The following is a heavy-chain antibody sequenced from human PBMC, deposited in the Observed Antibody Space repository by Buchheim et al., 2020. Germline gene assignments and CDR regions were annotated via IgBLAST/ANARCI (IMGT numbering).Heavy chain of an antibody. CDR1: GGSFSGYY. CDR2: INHSGST. V-gene: IGHV4-34*01. D-gene: IGHD1-14*01. Sequence: QVQLQQWGAGLLKPSETLSLTCAVYGGSFSGYYWSWIRQPPGKGLAWIGEINHSGSTNYNPSLKSRVTISVATSKNQFSPKLSSVTAADTAVYYCARLPGSTGDYYYYGMDVWGQGTT. CDR3: ARLPGSTGDYYYYGMDV. J-gene: IGHJ6*02.